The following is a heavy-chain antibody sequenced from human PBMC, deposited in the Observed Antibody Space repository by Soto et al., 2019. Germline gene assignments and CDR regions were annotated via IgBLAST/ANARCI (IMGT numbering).Heavy chain of an antibody. CDR2: MNPNSGNT. D-gene: IGHD3-10*01. V-gene: IGHV1-8*01. CDR3: ARRGWGFGETKYYYYYYMDV. CDR1: GYTFTSYD. J-gene: IGHJ6*03. Sequence: ASVKVSCKDSGYTFTSYDINWVRQETKQGLEWMGWMNPNSGNTGYAQKFQGRVTMTRNTSISTAYMELSSLRSEDTAVYYCARRGWGFGETKYYYYYYMDVWGKGTTVTVSS.